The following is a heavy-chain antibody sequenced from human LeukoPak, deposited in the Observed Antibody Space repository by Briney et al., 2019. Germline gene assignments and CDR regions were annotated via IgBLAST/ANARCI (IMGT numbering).Heavy chain of an antibody. CDR3: ARGGYYDILTGLIDY. D-gene: IGHD3-9*01. V-gene: IGHV3-74*01. CDR2: INSDGSST. J-gene: IGHJ4*02. Sequence: GGSLRLSCSASGFTFSSYWVHWVRQAPAKGLVWVSRINSDGSSTSYPDSVKGRFTISRDNAKNTLYLQMNSLRAEDTAVYYCARGGYYDILTGLIDYWGQGTLVTVSS. CDR1: GFTFSSYW.